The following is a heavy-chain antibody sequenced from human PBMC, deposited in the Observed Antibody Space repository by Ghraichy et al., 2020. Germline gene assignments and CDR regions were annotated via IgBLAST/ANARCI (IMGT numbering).Heavy chain of an antibody. V-gene: IGHV3-9*01. D-gene: IGHD3-10*01. CDR1: GFTFDDYA. CDR3: AKDFYGSGD. Sequence: GGSLRLSCAASGFTFDDYAMHWVRQAPGKGLEWVSGISWNSGSIGYADSVKGRFTISRDNAKNSLYLQMNSLRAEDTALYYCAKDFYGSGDWGQGTLVTVYS. CDR2: ISWNSGSI. J-gene: IGHJ4*02.